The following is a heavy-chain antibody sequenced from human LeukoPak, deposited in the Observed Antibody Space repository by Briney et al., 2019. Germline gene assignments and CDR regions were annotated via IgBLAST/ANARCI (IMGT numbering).Heavy chain of an antibody. Sequence: GASVKVSCKASGYTFTSYYMHWVRQAPGQGLEWMGIINPSGGSTSYAQKLQGRVAITADKSTSTAYMELSSLGSEDTAVYYCARGGDGYNLDYYYYMDVWGKGTTVTVSS. CDR3: ARGGDGYNLDYYYYMDV. V-gene: IGHV1-46*01. CDR1: GYTFTSYY. CDR2: INPSGGST. D-gene: IGHD5-24*01. J-gene: IGHJ6*03.